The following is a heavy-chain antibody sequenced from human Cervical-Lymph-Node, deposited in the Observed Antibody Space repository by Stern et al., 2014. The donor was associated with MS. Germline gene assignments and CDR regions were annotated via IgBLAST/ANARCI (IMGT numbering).Heavy chain of an antibody. D-gene: IGHD5-18*01. CDR2: IWYDGSNK. V-gene: IGHV3-33*01. Sequence: VQLVESGGGVVQPGRSLRLSCAASGFTFSNYGMHWVRQAPGKGLEWVAVIWYDGSNKYYADSVKGRFTISRDNSKNTLYLQMNSLRAEDTAVYYCARTDTSMFLDGWGQGTLVTVSS. CDR3: ARTDTSMFLDG. J-gene: IGHJ4*02. CDR1: GFTFSNYG.